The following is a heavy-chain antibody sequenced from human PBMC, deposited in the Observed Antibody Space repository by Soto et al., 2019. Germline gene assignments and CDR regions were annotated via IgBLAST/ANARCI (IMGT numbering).Heavy chain of an antibody. CDR1: GYTFTGYY. Sequence: GASVKVSCKASGYTFTGYYMHWVRQAPGQGLEWMGWINPNSGGTNYAQKFQGWVTMTRDTSISTAYMELSRLRSDDTAVYYCARAPFIVATSYYYYGMDVWGQGTTVTVSS. CDR2: INPNSGGT. D-gene: IGHD5-12*01. J-gene: IGHJ6*02. CDR3: ARAPFIVATSYYYYGMDV. V-gene: IGHV1-2*04.